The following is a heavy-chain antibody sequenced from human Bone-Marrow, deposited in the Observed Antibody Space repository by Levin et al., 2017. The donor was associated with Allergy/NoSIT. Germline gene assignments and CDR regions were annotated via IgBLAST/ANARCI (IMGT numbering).Heavy chain of an antibody. D-gene: IGHD3-22*01. CDR1: TSTFSSYV. CDR2: ISHDETSE. CDR3: ATAGRTSGYADAFEF. Sequence: PGGSLRLSCVASTSTFSSYVLHWVRQAPGKGLEWVAVISHDETSEAYAESVKGRFTISKDNSTKMLYLQMNSLREEDTAVYYCATAGRTSGYADAFEFWGQGTMVTVSS. V-gene: IGHV3-30*04. J-gene: IGHJ3*01.